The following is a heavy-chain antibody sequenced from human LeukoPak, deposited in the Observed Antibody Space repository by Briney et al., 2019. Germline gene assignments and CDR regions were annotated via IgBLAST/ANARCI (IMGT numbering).Heavy chain of an antibody. CDR2: IYSDNT. V-gene: IGHV3-66*03. D-gene: IGHD6-19*01. Sequence: GGSLRLSCTVSGFTVSSNSMSWVRQAPGKGLEWVSFIYSDNTHYSDSVKGRFTISRDNSKNTLYLQMNSLRPEDTAVYYCARILDSAWGELGYWGQGTLVTVSS. CDR3: ARILDSAWGELGY. CDR1: GFTVSSNS. J-gene: IGHJ4*02.